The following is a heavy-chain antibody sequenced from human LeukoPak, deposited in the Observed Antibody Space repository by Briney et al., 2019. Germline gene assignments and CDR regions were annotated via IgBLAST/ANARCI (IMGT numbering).Heavy chain of an antibody. CDR1: GGSINNSRYY. J-gene: IGHJ4*02. CDR2: IYHNGST. Sequence: SETLSLTCAVSGGSINNSRYYWGWIRQPPGKGLEWIGSIYHNGSTYYNPSLKTRVAISVDTSKNQFSMKVYSVTAADTAMYYCSPRAQRGFDFWGQGIQVTVSS. V-gene: IGHV4-39*01. CDR3: SPRAQRGFDF.